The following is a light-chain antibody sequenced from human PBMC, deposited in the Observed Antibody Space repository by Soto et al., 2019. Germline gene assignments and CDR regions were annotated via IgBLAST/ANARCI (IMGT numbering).Light chain of an antibody. V-gene: IGKV3-20*01. Sequence: EIVLTQSPGTLSLSPGERATLSCRADQSVSSSYLAWYQQKPGQAPRLLIYGASSRATGIPDRFSGGGSGTVFTLTISRLEPEDFAVYYCQQYGSSPQTFGQGTKLEIK. J-gene: IGKJ2*01. CDR3: QQYGSSPQT. CDR2: GAS. CDR1: QSVSSSY.